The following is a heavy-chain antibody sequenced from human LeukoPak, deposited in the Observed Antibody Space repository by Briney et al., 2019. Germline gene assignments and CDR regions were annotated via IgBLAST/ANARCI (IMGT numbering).Heavy chain of an antibody. CDR1: GFTFSAYW. J-gene: IGHJ4*02. CDR3: AFLGAETDY. V-gene: IGHV3-23*01. D-gene: IGHD1-26*01. CDR2: ISGSGGST. Sequence: GGSLRLSCAASGFTFSAYWMSWVRQAPGKGLEWVSAISGSGGSTYYADSVKGRFTISRDNSKNTLYLQMNSLRAEDTAVYYCAFLGAETDYWGQGTLVTVSS.